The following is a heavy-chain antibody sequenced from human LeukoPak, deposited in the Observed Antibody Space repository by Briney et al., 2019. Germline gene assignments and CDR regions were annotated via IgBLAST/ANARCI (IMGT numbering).Heavy chain of an antibody. D-gene: IGHD5-24*01. V-gene: IGHV3-20*04. CDR2: INWNGGST. CDR3: VRLGRDGYTYGAAY. Sequence: PGGSLRLSCAGSGYIFDDYGMRWVRQAPGKGLERVAGINWNGGSTGYAASVKGRCTISRDNAKTALYLEMNSLRVEDTAFYYCVRLGRDGYTYGAAYWGQGALVTVSS. J-gene: IGHJ1*01. CDR1: GYIFDDYG.